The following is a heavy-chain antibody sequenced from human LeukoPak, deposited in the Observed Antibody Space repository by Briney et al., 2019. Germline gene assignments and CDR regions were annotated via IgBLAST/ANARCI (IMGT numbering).Heavy chain of an antibody. CDR1: GGSISSSGYF. Sequence: SQTLSLTCTVSGGSISSSGYFWTWIRQHPGKGLEWIGHIYYTGSTYYNPSLKSRVTISVDTSKNQFSLKLSSVTAADTAVYYCARDQGLGTDAFDIWGQGTMVTVSS. D-gene: IGHD3/OR15-3a*01. CDR3: ARDQGLGTDAFDI. CDR2: IYYTGST. V-gene: IGHV4-31*03. J-gene: IGHJ3*02.